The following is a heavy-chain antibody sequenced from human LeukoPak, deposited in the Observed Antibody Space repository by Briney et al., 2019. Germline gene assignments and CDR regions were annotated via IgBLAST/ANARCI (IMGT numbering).Heavy chain of an antibody. Sequence: SETLSLTCTVSGASISSYYWSWIRQPAGKGLEWIGRIYTSGSTNYTPSLKSRVTMSVDTSKTQFSLKLSSVTAADTAVYYCARDSGHYDILTGYYYYYGMDVWGQGTTVTVSS. CDR1: GASISSYY. CDR2: IYTSGST. D-gene: IGHD3-9*01. J-gene: IGHJ6*02. CDR3: ARDSGHYDILTGYYYYYGMDV. V-gene: IGHV4-4*07.